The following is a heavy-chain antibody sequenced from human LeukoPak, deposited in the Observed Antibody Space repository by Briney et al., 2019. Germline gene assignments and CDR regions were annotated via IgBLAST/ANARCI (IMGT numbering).Heavy chain of an antibody. CDR2: INHSGST. Sequence: PSETLSLTCAVYGGSFSGYYWSWIRQPPGKGLEWIGEINHSGSTNYNPSLKSRVTISVDTSKNQFSLKLSSVTAADTAVYYCARAWIQLDYWGQGTLVTFSS. J-gene: IGHJ4*02. V-gene: IGHV4-34*01. CDR1: GGSFSGYY. D-gene: IGHD5-18*01. CDR3: ARAWIQLDY.